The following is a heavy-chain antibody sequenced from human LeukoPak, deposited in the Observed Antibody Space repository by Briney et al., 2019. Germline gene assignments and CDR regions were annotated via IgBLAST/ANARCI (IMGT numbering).Heavy chain of an antibody. J-gene: IGHJ4*02. CDR1: GFTVSSNY. V-gene: IGHV3-66*01. Sequence: GGSLRLSCAASGFTVSSNYMSWVRQAPGKGLEWVSVVYSGGSTYYADSVKGRFTISRDNSKNTLYLQMNSLRAEDTAVYYCARSYLWGSYRYFDYWGQGTLVTVSS. CDR2: VYSGGST. CDR3: ARSYLWGSYRYFDY. D-gene: IGHD3-16*02.